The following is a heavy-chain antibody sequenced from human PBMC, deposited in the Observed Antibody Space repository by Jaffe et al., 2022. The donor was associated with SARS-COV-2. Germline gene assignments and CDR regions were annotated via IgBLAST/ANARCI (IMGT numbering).Heavy chain of an antibody. J-gene: IGHJ3*02. CDR1: GFTFSSYA. Sequence: QVQLVESGGGVVQPGRSLRLSCAASGFTFSSYAMHWVRQAPGKGLEWVAVISYDGSNKYYADSVKGRFTISRDNSKNTLYLQMNSLRAEDTAVYYCARGGYGDYTRAFDIWGQGTMVTVSS. CDR3: ARGGYGDYTRAFDI. CDR2: ISYDGSNK. D-gene: IGHD4-17*01. V-gene: IGHV3-30-3*01.